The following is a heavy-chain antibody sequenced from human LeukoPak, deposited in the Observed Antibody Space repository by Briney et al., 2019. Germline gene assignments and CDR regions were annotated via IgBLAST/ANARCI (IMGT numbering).Heavy chain of an antibody. CDR3: ARTHSDKPVLRFLEWSIPYNWFDP. D-gene: IGHD3-3*01. V-gene: IGHV4-39*07. J-gene: IGHJ5*02. Sequence: PSETLSLTCTVSGGSISSSSYYWGWIRQPPGKGLEWIGSIYYSGSTYYNPSLKSRVTISVDTSKNQFSLKLSSVTAADTAVYYCARTHSDKPVLRFLEWSIPYNWFDPWGRGTLVTVSS. CDR2: IYYSGST. CDR1: GGSISSSSYY.